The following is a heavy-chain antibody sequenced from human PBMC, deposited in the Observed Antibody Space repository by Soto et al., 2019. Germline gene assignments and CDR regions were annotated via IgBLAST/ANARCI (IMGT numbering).Heavy chain of an antibody. D-gene: IGHD3-22*01. Sequence: GESLKISCKGSGFSFTSYWIGWVRQMPGKGLEWMGIIYPGDSDTRYSPSFQGQVTISADKSISTAYLQWSSLKASDTAMYYCAGGGVDYYDSSGSFDYWGQGTLVTVSS. CDR3: AGGGVDYYDSSGSFDY. CDR1: GFSFTSYW. CDR2: IYPGDSDT. V-gene: IGHV5-51*01. J-gene: IGHJ4*02.